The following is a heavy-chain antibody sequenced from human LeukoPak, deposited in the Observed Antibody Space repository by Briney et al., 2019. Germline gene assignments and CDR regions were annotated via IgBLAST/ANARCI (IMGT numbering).Heavy chain of an antibody. D-gene: IGHD6-19*01. CDR3: AHNSGWYNGLGAFDI. CDR2: IYYSGST. Sequence: SETLSLTCTVSGGSISSSSYYWGWIRQPPGKGLEWIGSIYYSGSTYYNPSLKSRVTISVDTSKNQFSLKLSSVTAADTAVYYCAHNSGWYNGLGAFDIWGQGTMVTVSS. J-gene: IGHJ3*02. CDR1: GGSISSSSYY. V-gene: IGHV4-39*07.